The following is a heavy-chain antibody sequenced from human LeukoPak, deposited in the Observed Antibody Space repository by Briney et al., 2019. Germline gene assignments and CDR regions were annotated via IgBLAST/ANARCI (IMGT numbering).Heavy chain of an antibody. D-gene: IGHD3-9*01. CDR2: IKSKTDGGTT. J-gene: IGHJ4*02. CDR1: GFTFSNAW. Sequence: GGSLRLSCAASGFTFSNAWMSWVRQAPGKGLEWVGRIKSKTDGGTTDYAAPVKGRFTISRDDSKNTLYLQMNSLKTEDTAVYYCTTPDVYYDILTGYYYTSDYWGQGTLVTVSS. V-gene: IGHV3-15*01. CDR3: TTPDVYYDILTGYYYTSDY.